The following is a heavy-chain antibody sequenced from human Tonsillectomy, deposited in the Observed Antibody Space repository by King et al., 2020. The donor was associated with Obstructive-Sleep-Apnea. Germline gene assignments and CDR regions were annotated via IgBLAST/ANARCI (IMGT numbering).Heavy chain of an antibody. Sequence: VPLQESGPGLVKPSQTLSLTCTVSGGSISSGDYYWSWIRQHPGKGLEWIGYIYYSGITYYNPSLKSRVTFSVDTSQNHLSLKLSAVTAADTAVYYCAKGGTQLWSFLDYWGQGTLVTVSS. J-gene: IGHJ4*02. CDR3: AKGGTQLWSFLDY. D-gene: IGHD5-18*01. CDR1: GGSISSGDYY. CDR2: IYYSGIT. V-gene: IGHV4-31*03.